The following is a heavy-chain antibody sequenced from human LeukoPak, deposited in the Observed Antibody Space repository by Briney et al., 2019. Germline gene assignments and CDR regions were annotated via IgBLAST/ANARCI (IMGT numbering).Heavy chain of an antibody. J-gene: IGHJ6*02. D-gene: IGHD3-10*01. CDR3: ASFYGSGSYYSARYYYYGMDV. CDR2: ISSSGSTI. CDR1: GFTFSSYS. Sequence: GGSLRLSCAASGFTFSSYSMNWVRQAPGKGLEWVSYISSSGSTIYYADSVKGRFTISRDNAKNSLYLQMNSLRAEDTAVYYCASFYGSGSYYSARYYYYGMDVWGQGTTVTVSS. V-gene: IGHV3-48*04.